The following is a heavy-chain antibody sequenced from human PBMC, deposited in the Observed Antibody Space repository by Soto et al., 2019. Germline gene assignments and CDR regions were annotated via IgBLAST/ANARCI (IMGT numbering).Heavy chain of an antibody. D-gene: IGHD3-10*01. V-gene: IGHV4-4*02. CDR1: SGSISSSNW. CDR3: ARARVTMVRGVVYYYMDV. CDR2: IYHSGST. Sequence: QVRLQESGPGLVKPSGTLSLTCAVSSGSISSSNWWSWVRQPPGKGLEWIGEIYHSGSTNYNPSLKSRVTISVDKSKNQFSLKLSSVTAADTAVYYCARARVTMVRGVVYYYMDVWGKGTTVTVSS. J-gene: IGHJ6*03.